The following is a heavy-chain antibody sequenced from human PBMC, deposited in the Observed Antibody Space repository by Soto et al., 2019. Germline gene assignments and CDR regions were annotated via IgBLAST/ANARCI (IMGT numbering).Heavy chain of an antibody. V-gene: IGHV3-23*01. CDR2: FAGNFVTL. Sequence: EVQLLESGGGLVQPGGSLTLSCAASGFTFSNHLIHWVRQAPGEGLEWVSGFAGNFVTLLCAVSVKGRFTISRDNSKNTSDLQMTNLRAEDTAIYYCVREGRLGVEGFDVWGQGRLVTVSS. CDR3: VREGRLGVEGFDV. D-gene: IGHD1-26*01. J-gene: IGHJ4*02. CDR1: GFTFSNHL.